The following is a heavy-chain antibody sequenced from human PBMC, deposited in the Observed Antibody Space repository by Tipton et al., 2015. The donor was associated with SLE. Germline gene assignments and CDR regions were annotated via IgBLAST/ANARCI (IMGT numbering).Heavy chain of an antibody. D-gene: IGHD4/OR15-4a*01. CDR3: TRSGRGDGANPYDP. CDR1: RGSFSGYY. CDR2: TTHSGKT. J-gene: IGHJ5*02. V-gene: IGHV4-34*01. Sequence: LRLSCAVYRGSFSGYYWSWIRRPPGKGLEWIGETTHSGKTNYNPSLKSLVTISADTSKNQFSLKLTSVTVADTAVYFCTRSGRGDGANPYDPWGQGTLVTVFS.